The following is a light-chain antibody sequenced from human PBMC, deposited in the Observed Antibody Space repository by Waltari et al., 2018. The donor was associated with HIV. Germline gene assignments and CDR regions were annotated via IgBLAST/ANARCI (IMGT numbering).Light chain of an antibody. CDR3: QSADNSGSYQV. J-gene: IGLJ3*02. CDR2: KDT. Sequence: SYELTQPPSVSVSPGQTAKITCSGDALPKKYAYWYQQKPGQAPVVMIYKDTERPSGIPERFSASTSGTTVTLTISGVQAEDEADYYCQSADNSGSYQVFGGGTKLTVL. V-gene: IGLV3-25*03. CDR1: ALPKKY.